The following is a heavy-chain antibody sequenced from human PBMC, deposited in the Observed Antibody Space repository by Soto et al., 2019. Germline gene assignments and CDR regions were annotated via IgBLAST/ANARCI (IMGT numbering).Heavy chain of an antibody. V-gene: IGHV1-69*13. Sequence: SVKVSCKASGGTFSTYAIDWVRQAPGQGLEWMGGIIPLFGTAKYAQNFQGRITITADESTNTAYMELRSLRSEDTAVYYCARGVHYDSSGYYYFYWGQGTLVTVSS. CDR1: GGTFSTYA. D-gene: IGHD3-22*01. CDR3: ARGVHYDSSGYYYFY. CDR2: IIPLFGTA. J-gene: IGHJ4*02.